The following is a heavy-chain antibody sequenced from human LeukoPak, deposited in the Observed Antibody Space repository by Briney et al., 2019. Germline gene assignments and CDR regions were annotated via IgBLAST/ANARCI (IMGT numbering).Heavy chain of an antibody. J-gene: IGHJ4*02. CDR3: ARSIPYGTTWYGRSDY. V-gene: IGHV3-53*01. CDR1: GFTVSSNY. CDR2: LYSGGST. D-gene: IGHD6-13*01. Sequence: GGSLRLSCAASGFTVSSNYMSWVRQAPGKGLEWVSVLYSGGSTYYADSVKGRFTVSRDNSKNTVYLQMNSLRVEDTAIYYCARSIPYGTTWYGRSDYWGQGTLVTVSS.